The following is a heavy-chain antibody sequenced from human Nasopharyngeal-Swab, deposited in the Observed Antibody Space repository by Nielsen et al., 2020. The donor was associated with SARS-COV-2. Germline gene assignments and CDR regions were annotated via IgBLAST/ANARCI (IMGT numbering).Heavy chain of an antibody. CDR1: GGSITSSRHR. J-gene: IGHJ4*02. Sequence: GSLRLSCTVSGGSITSSRHRWGWIRQPPGKGLQWIGQILVNRYTEYHPSVRGRITVYADTSENYFSLRLSSVTAADTAVYYCARLDPFRSEDKWGQGTLVTVSS. CDR3: ARLDPFRSEDK. CDR2: ILVNRYT. D-gene: IGHD1-1*01. V-gene: IGHV4-39*02.